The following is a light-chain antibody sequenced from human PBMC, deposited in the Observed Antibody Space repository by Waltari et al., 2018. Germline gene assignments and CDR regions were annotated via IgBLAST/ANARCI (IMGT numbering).Light chain of an antibody. CDR2: GNN. CDR3: QSYDSSLRGSL. CDR1: SSNIGAGSD. V-gene: IGLV1-40*01. Sequence: QSGLTQPPSVSGAPGQRVTISCTGSSSNIGAGSDVHWDQVLPGTAPKLLIYGNNSRPSGVADRFPGSKSGTSASLAITGLQAEDEADYYCQSYDSSLRGSLFGGGTKLTVL. J-gene: IGLJ2*01.